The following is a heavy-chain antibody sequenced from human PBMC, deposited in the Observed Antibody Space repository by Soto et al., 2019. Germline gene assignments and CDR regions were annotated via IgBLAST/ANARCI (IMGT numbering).Heavy chain of an antibody. D-gene: IGHD1-1*01. CDR3: AKRATGTYFDY. Sequence: GGSLRLSCAASGFTFSSYAMNWVRLAPGKGLEWVSVISGSGGSTYYADSVKGRFTISRDNSKNTLYLQMNSLRAEDTAVYYCAKRATGTYFDYWGQGNLVTVSS. CDR1: GFTFSSYA. J-gene: IGHJ4*02. CDR2: ISGSGGST. V-gene: IGHV3-23*01.